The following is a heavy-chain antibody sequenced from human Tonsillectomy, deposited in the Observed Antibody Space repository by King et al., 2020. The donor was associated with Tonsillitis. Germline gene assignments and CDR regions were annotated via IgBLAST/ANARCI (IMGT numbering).Heavy chain of an antibody. CDR3: ARDGNYFQGNWFDP. J-gene: IGHJ5*02. D-gene: IGHD2/OR15-2a*01. CDR2: INPNSGGT. CDR1: GYSFPGYY. Sequence: FQLVQSGAEVKKPGASVRVSCKASGYSFPGYYIHWVRQAPGQGLEWMGWINPNSGGTNYAQKFQGRVTMTRDTSISTAYMELSRLRFDDTAVYYCARDGNYFQGNWFDPWGQGTLVTVSS. V-gene: IGHV1-2*02.